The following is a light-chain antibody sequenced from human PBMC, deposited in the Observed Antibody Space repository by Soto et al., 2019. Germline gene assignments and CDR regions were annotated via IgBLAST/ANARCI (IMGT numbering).Light chain of an antibody. CDR3: QQRSDWPWT. V-gene: IGKV3-11*01. Sequence: EIVMTQSPPTLSVSPGERSTLSCRASQSVSSNLAWYQQKPGQAPRLLVYDVSNRATGIPARFSGGGSGTDFTLTISNLEPEDFAVYYCQQRSDWPWTFGQGTKGDIK. CDR1: QSVSSN. J-gene: IGKJ1*01. CDR2: DVS.